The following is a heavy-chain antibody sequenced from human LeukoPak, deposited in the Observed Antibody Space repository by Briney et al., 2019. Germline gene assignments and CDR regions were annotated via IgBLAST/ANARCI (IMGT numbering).Heavy chain of an antibody. J-gene: IGHJ4*02. Sequence: GGSLRLSCVVSGFSVRTTYMSWVRRAPGKGPEWVSVVYTGGGTDHADSVKGRFTISRDNSKNTLSLQMNSLRVEDTAIYYCTRSGYRHPYHFDSWGQGTLVTVSS. CDR1: GFSVRTTY. CDR3: TRSGYRHPYHFDS. D-gene: IGHD3-22*01. V-gene: IGHV3-53*01. CDR2: VYTGGGT.